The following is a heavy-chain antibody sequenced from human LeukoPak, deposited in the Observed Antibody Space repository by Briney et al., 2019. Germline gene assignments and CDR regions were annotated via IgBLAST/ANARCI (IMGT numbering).Heavy chain of an antibody. CDR3: ASGNYFDN. CDR2: INQDGTEK. V-gene: IGHV3-7*01. Sequence: GGSLRLSCAASGFTFSSYWMSWVRQAPGKGLEWVANINQDGTEKYCVDSVKGRFTISRDNAKNSLYLHMSSLRAEDTAVYFCASGNYFDNWGQGTLVAVSS. J-gene: IGHJ4*02. CDR1: GFTFSSYW. D-gene: IGHD2-15*01.